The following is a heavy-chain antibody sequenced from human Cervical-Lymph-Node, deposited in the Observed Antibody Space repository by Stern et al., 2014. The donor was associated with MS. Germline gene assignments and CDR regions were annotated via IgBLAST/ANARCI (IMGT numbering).Heavy chain of an antibody. J-gene: IGHJ3*01. CDR1: GDSVGTGYY. V-gene: IGHV4-31*03. D-gene: IGHD6-13*01. CDR3: ALAAAGRYDAFHV. Sequence: QLQLQESGPGLVKPSQTLSLTCSVSGDSVGTGYYCTWIRHHPDRGLAWIGSIYSTGSTDSNPSLQSRLSMSIDTSENSFSLRLTSVTAADTAVYYCALAAAGRYDAFHVWGQGTLVTVSS. CDR2: IYSTGST.